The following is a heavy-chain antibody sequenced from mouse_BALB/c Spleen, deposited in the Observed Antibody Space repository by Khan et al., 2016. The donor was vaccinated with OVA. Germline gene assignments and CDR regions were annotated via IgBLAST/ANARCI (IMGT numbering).Heavy chain of an antibody. Sequence: EVELVESGGDLVRPGGSLKLSCSASGFTFSTYSMSWVRQTPDKRLEWVATISSAGDYTFFPDSVKGRFTISRDNVRYTLYLQMSSPRSEDTAMYYCASHLTGSFAYWAKGLWSLSLQ. J-gene: IGHJ3*01. CDR2: ISSAGDYT. D-gene: IGHD4-1*01. V-gene: IGHV5-6*01. CDR1: GFTFSTYS. CDR3: ASHLTGSFAY.